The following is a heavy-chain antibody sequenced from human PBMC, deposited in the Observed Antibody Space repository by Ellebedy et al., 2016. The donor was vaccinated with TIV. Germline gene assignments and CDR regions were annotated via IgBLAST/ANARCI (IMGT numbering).Heavy chain of an antibody. CDR1: GFTFSFYS. J-gene: IGHJ4*02. CDR3: VRDIAVAGGI. Sequence: GESLKISCAASGFTFSFYSMNWVRQAPGKGLEWVSSITSSSSFIYYADSVKGRFTMSGDNAKNSLFLHMTSLRADDTAVYYCVRDIAVAGGIWGQGTLVTVSS. V-gene: IGHV3-21*01. CDR2: ITSSSSFI. D-gene: IGHD6-19*01.